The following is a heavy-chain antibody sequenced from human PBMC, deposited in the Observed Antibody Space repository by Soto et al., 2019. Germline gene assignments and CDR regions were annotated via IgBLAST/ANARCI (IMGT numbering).Heavy chain of an antibody. CDR1: GFTFDDYA. Sequence: EVQLVESGGGLVQPGRSLRLSCAAFGFTFDDYAMHWVRQAPGKGLEWVSGISWNSGSIGYAVSVKGRFTISRDNAKNSLYLQMNSLRAEDTALYYCAKDAYFAWLFLFDYWGQGTLVTVSS. CDR3: AKDAYFAWLFLFDY. D-gene: IGHD3-9*01. CDR2: ISWNSGSI. J-gene: IGHJ4*02. V-gene: IGHV3-9*01.